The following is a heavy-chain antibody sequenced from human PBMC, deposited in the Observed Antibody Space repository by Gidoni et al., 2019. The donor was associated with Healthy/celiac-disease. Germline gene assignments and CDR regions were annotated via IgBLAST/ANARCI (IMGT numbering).Heavy chain of an antibody. CDR2: NSSGNSTI. CDR1: GFTFSSYS. Sequence: EVQLVESGGGLVQPGGSLRLSCAASGFTFSSYSMNWVRKAPGKGLERVSYNSSGNSTIDYADAVKGRFTISRDNAKNSLYLQMNSLRVEDTAVYYCARKASYYYYYYGMDVWGQGTTVTVSS. V-gene: IGHV3-48*01. CDR3: ARKASYYYYYYGMDV. J-gene: IGHJ6*02.